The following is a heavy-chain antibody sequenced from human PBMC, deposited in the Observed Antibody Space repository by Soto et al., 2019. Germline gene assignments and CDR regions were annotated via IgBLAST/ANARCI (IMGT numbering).Heavy chain of an antibody. CDR2: ISSSGSTI. V-gene: IGHV3-11*01. Sequence: GGSLRLSCAASGFTFSDYYMSWIRQAPGKGLEWVSYISSSGSTIYYADSVKGRFTISRDNAKNSLYLQMNSLRAEETAVYYCARVNLYCSGGSCPIYFDYWGQGTLVTVSS. CDR1: GFTFSDYY. CDR3: ARVNLYCSGGSCPIYFDY. J-gene: IGHJ4*02. D-gene: IGHD2-15*01.